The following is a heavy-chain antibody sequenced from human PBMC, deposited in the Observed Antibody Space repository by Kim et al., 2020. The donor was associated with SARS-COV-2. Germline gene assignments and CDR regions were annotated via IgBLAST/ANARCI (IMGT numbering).Heavy chain of an antibody. J-gene: IGHJ6*02. CDR3: AKDFRSFSYGGNSPSLYYYYGMDV. Sequence: GGSLRLSCAASGFTFSSYAMSWVRQAPGKGLEWVSAISGSGGSTYYADSVKGRFTISRDNSKNTLYLQMNSLRAEDTAVYYCAKDFRSFSYGGNSPSLYYYYGMDVWGQGTTVTVSS. V-gene: IGHV3-23*01. CDR2: ISGSGGST. CDR1: GFTFSSYA. D-gene: IGHD4-17*01.